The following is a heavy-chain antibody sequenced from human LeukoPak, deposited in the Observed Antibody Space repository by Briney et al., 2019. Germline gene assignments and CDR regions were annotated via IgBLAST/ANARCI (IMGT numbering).Heavy chain of an antibody. CDR3: AKSAARLYGMDV. J-gene: IGHJ6*02. CDR1: GFTFSSYS. V-gene: IGHV3-21*04. Sequence: GGSLRLSCAASGFTFSSYSMNWVRQAPGKGLEWVSSISSSSSYIYYADSVKGRFTISRDNSKNTLYLQMNSLRAEDTAVYYCAKSAARLYGMDVWGQGTTVTVSS. D-gene: IGHD6-13*01. CDR2: ISSSSSYI.